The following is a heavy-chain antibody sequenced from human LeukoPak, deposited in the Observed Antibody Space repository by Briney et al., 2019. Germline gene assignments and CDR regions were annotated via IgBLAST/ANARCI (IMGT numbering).Heavy chain of an antibody. Sequence: ASVTVSCKASGYTFTSYDINWVRQAPGQGLEWMGWMNPNSGNTGYAQKFQGRVTMTRNTSISTADMELSSLRSEDTAVYYCARATTASDVQHWGQGTLVTVSS. D-gene: IGHD4-11*01. V-gene: IGHV1-8*01. CDR2: MNPNSGNT. J-gene: IGHJ1*01. CDR3: ARATTASDVQH. CDR1: GYTFTSYD.